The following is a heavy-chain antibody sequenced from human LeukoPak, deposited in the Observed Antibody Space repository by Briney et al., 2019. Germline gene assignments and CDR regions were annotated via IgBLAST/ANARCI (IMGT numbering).Heavy chain of an antibody. CDR2: TYYRSKWYN. V-gene: IGHV6-1*01. D-gene: IGHD6-19*01. Sequence: SQTLSLTCAISGDSVSSNSAAWNWIKQSPSRGLEWLGRTYYRSKWYNDYAVSVKSRITINPDTSKNQFSLQLNSVTPEDTAVYYCAYSTTLSYSSGWDDAFDIWGQGTMVTVSS. J-gene: IGHJ3*02. CDR1: GDSVSSNSAA. CDR3: AYSTTLSYSSGWDDAFDI.